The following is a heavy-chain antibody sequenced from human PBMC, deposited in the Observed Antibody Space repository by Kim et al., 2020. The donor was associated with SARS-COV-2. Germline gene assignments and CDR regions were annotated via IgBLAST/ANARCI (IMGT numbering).Heavy chain of an antibody. J-gene: IGHJ6*02. CDR1: GFTFSSYG. D-gene: IGHD6-13*01. CDR3: AKDLAAANGGAKNYYYYGMDV. CDR2: ISYDGSNK. Sequence: GGSLRLSCAASGFTFSSYGMHWVRQAPGKGLEWVAVISYDGSNKYYADSVKGRFTISRDNSKNTLYLQMNSLRAEDTAVYYCAKDLAAANGGAKNYYYYGMDVWGQGTTVTVSS. V-gene: IGHV3-30*18.